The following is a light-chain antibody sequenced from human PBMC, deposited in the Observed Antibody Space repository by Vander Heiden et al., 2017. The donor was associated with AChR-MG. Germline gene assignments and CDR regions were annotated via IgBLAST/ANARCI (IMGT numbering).Light chain of an antibody. Sequence: QSALTQPRSVSGSPGQSVTISCTGTSSDVGGYNYVSWYQQHPGKAHKLMVYDGSKRPAGVPDRFSGSKAGNTASLTISGLQAEDEADYYCCSYAGSYTWVFGGGTKLTVL. CDR2: DGS. J-gene: IGLJ3*02. CDR3: CSYAGSYTWV. CDR1: SSDVGGYNY. V-gene: IGLV2-11*01.